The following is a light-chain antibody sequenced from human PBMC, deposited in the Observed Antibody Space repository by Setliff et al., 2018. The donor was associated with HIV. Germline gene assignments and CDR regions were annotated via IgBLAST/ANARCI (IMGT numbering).Light chain of an antibody. J-gene: IGLJ1*01. CDR2: SNN. Sequence: QSVLVQPPSASGNPGQTVNVSCFGGPSTIGRNTVSWYQQVPGMAPKLLIYSNNRRPSGVPGRFSGSKSGTSASLTISGLRSEDEAEYHCASWDDSLSGRYVFGRGTKVTVL. CDR1: PSTIGRNT. V-gene: IGLV1-44*01. CDR3: ASWDDSLSGRYV.